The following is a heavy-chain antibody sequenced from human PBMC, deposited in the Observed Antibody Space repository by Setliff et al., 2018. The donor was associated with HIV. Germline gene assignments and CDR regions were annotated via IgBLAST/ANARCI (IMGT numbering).Heavy chain of an antibody. Sequence: SVKVSCKASGGTFSSYGISWVRQAPGQGLEWMGAIIPMFGTGFYAQKFQGRVTITRDESRTTSYMELSSLRFEDTAVYFCARVAHSSSYHYYGMDVWGQGTTVTVSS. J-gene: IGHJ6*02. CDR2: IIPMFGTG. V-gene: IGHV1-69*05. CDR1: GGTFSSYG. D-gene: IGHD6-19*01. CDR3: ARVAHSSSYHYYGMDV.